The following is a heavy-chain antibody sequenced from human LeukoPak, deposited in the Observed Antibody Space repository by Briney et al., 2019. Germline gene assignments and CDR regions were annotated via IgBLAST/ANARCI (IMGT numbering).Heavy chain of an antibody. J-gene: IGHJ4*02. V-gene: IGHV3-30*02. Sequence: GGSLRLSCAASGFTFSSYGMHWVRQAPGKGLEWVAFIRYDASNKYYADSVKGRFTISRDNSKNTLYLQMNSMRAEDTAVYYCAKGGIQLWLNYWGQGTLVTVSS. CDR2: IRYDASNK. CDR1: GFTFSSYG. D-gene: IGHD5-18*01. CDR3: AKGGIQLWLNY.